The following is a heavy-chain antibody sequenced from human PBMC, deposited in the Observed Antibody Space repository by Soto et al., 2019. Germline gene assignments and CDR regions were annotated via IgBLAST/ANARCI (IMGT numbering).Heavy chain of an antibody. CDR3: ARGRVRRYYYYYMDV. Sequence: SETLSLTCAVYGGSFSGYYWSWIRQPPGKGLEWIGEINHSGSTNYNPSLKSRVTISVDTSKNQFSLKLSSVTAADTAVYYCARGRVRRYYYYYMDVWGKGTTVTVSS. V-gene: IGHV4-34*01. J-gene: IGHJ6*03. CDR2: INHSGST. D-gene: IGHD4-4*01. CDR1: GGSFSGYY.